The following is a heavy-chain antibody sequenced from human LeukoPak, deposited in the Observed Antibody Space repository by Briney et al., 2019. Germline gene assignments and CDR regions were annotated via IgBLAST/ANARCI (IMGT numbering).Heavy chain of an antibody. Sequence: PGGSLRLSRAASGFTFSSYAMHWVRQAPGKGLEWVAVISYDGSNKYYADSVKGRFTISRDNSKNTLYLQMNSLRAEDTAVYYCARVGRRLQFLDAFDIWGQGTMVTVSS. CDR1: GFTFSSYA. J-gene: IGHJ3*02. V-gene: IGHV3-30-3*01. CDR2: ISYDGSNK. D-gene: IGHD5-24*01. CDR3: ARVGRRLQFLDAFDI.